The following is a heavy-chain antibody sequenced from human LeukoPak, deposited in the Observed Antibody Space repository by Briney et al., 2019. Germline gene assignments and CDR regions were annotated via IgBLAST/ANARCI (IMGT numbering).Heavy chain of an antibody. J-gene: IGHJ4*02. V-gene: IGHV3-23*01. D-gene: IGHD1-26*01. CDR3: ARGSYYRDY. CDR2: ISGNGATT. Sequence: GGSLRLSCAASGFTFSSYAMSWVRQAPGKGLEWVSTISGNGATTYYADSVKGRFTISRDNSKNTLYLQMNSLRAEDTAVYYCARGSYYRDYWGQGTLVTVSS. CDR1: GFTFSSYA.